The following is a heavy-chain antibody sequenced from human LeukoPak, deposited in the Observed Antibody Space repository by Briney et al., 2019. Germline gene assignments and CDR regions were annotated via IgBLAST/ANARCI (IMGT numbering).Heavy chain of an antibody. D-gene: IGHD6-19*01. CDR2: INHSGST. Sequence: PSETLSLTCTVSGGSISSYYWSWIRQPPGKGLEWIGEINHSGSTNYNPSLKSRVTISVDTSKNQFSLKLSSVTAADTAVYYCARGGRAVAALGYWGQGTLVTVSS. V-gene: IGHV4-34*01. J-gene: IGHJ4*02. CDR3: ARGGRAVAALGY. CDR1: GGSISSYY.